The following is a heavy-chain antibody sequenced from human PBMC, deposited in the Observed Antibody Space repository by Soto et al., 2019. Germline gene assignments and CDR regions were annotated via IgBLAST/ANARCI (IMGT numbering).Heavy chain of an antibody. V-gene: IGHV1-18*01. J-gene: IGHJ6*02. Sequence: QVQLVQSRGEVKKPGASVKVSCKTSGYSFTTYGFSWVRQAPGQGLEWMGWISGYNGNTNDAQKFQGRVTMTTDTSTSTAYMELRSLRSDDTAVYYCAREGPAPYYYYGMDVWGQGSTVTVSS. CDR2: ISGYNGNT. CDR1: GYSFTTYG. CDR3: AREGPAPYYYYGMDV.